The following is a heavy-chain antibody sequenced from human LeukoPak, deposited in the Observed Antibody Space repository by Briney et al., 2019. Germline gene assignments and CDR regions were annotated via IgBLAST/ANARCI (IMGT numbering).Heavy chain of an antibody. CDR1: GYTFTSYG. CDR2: ISGYNDNT. D-gene: IGHD3-22*01. Sequence: ASVTVSCTASGYTFTSYGISWVRQAPGQGLEWMGWISGYNDNTKSAQKIQGRVTMTTDTSTSTAYMELRSLRSDDTAVYHCARDAGFYDSSGYYYEYWGQGTLVTVSS. J-gene: IGHJ4*02. CDR3: ARDAGFYDSSGYYYEY. V-gene: IGHV1-18*01.